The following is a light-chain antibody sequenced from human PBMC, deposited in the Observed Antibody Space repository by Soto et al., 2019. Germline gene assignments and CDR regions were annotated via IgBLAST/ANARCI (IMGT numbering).Light chain of an antibody. Sequence: QSALTQPRSVSGSPGQSVTISCTGTSNDVGGYNFVSWYQQHPGKVPKLFIYDVSRRPSGVPDRFSGSKSGNTASLTISGHPAEDEGDYCCSSYAGSYTVVFGGGTKLTVL. J-gene: IGLJ2*01. CDR2: DVS. V-gene: IGLV2-11*01. CDR3: SSYAGSYTVV. CDR1: SNDVGGYNF.